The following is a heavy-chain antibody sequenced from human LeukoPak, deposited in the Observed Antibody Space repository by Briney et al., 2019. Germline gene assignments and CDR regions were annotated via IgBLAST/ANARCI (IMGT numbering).Heavy chain of an antibody. J-gene: IGHJ3*02. V-gene: IGHV3-20*04. Sequence: GESLRLSCEASGVTFGDYGMSRVRQGRGKGLEWVSGITRNGDTTSYADSVNGRFTISRDNAKNCLYLQMNSLRAEDTAFYYCARGYNHGPIDMWGQGTLVTVSS. D-gene: IGHD2-2*02. CDR2: ITRNGDTT. CDR1: GVTFGDYG. CDR3: ARGYNHGPIDM.